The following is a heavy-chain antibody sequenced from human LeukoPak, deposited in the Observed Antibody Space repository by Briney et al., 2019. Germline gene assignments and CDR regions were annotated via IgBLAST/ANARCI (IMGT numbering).Heavy chain of an antibody. CDR3: ARRRGWNYWDYYMDV. J-gene: IGHJ6*03. V-gene: IGHV5-51*01. CDR1: GYSFTSYW. CDR2: IYPGDSDT. D-gene: IGHD1-7*01. Sequence: GESLKISCKGSGYSFTSYWIGWVRQMPGKGLEWMGIIYPGDSDTRYSPSFQGQVTISADKSISTAYLQWSSLKASDTAMYYCARRRGWNYWDYYMDVWGKGTTVTVSS.